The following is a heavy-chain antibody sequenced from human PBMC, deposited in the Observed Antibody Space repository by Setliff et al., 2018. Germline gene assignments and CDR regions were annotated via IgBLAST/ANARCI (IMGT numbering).Heavy chain of an antibody. D-gene: IGHD6-13*01. J-gene: IGHJ6*03. Sequence: PGGSLRLSCAASGFTFSDYNMNWVRQTPGKGLEWVSYISASSANIQYADSVRGRFTVSRDNARNSLYLQMNSLRGDDAAVYYCASDPSYASSLYYYLEVWGKGTTVTVSS. V-gene: IGHV3-48*01. CDR2: ISASSANI. CDR1: GFTFSDYN. CDR3: ASDPSYASSLYYYLEV.